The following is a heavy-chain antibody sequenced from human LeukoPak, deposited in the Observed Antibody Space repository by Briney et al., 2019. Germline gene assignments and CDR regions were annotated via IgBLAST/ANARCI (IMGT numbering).Heavy chain of an antibody. V-gene: IGHV3-9*01. CDR1: GFTFDDYA. CDR2: ISWNSGSI. CDR3: AKDTHSGSYPGTDAFDI. D-gene: IGHD1-26*01. J-gene: IGHJ3*02. Sequence: GGSLRLSCAASGFTFDDYAMHWVRQAPGKGLEWVSGISWNSGSIGYADSVKGRFTISRDNAKNSLYLQMNSLRAEDTALYYCAKDTHSGSYPGTDAFDIWGQGTMVTASS.